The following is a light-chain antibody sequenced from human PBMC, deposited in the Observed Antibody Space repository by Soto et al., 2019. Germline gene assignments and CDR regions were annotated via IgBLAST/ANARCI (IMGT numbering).Light chain of an antibody. CDR3: QQYTTWPLMYT. CDR1: QSVNNN. CDR2: GAS. V-gene: IGKV3-15*01. Sequence: EILLTQSPATLSVSPGERATLSCRASQSVNNNLDWYQHKPGQAPRLLIYGASTRATGIPARFSGSRSGTAFTLAISSLQCDDFAVYYWQQYTTWPLMYTFGQGTKLEIK. J-gene: IGKJ2*01.